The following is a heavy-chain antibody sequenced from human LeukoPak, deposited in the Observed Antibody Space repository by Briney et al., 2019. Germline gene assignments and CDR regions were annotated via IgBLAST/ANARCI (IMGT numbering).Heavy chain of an antibody. CDR3: ARGAVGATTRIDY. CDR2: INPNSGGT. CDR1: GYTFTGYY. V-gene: IGHV1-2*02. J-gene: IGHJ4*02. D-gene: IGHD1-26*01. Sequence: ASVKVSCKASGYTFTGYYMHWVRQAPGQGLEWMGWINPNSGGTNYAQKFQGRVTMTRDTSISAAYMELSRLRSDDTAVYYCARGAVGATTRIDYWGQGTLVTVSS.